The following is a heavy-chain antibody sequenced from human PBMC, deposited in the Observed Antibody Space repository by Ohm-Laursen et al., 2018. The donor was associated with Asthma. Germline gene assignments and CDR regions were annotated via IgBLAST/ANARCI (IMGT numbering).Heavy chain of an antibody. D-gene: IGHD1-26*01. V-gene: IGHV3-21*01. CDR3: ARDPFQLVGATSAHFDY. Sequence: GSLRLSCTAFGYSFSLYSIHWIRQAPGKGLQWVASISTASTFIYYADSVKGRFTISRDNSKNTLYLQMNSLRAEDTAVYYCARDPFQLVGATSAHFDYWGQGTLVTVSS. CDR1: GYSFSLYS. CDR2: ISTASTFI. J-gene: IGHJ4*01.